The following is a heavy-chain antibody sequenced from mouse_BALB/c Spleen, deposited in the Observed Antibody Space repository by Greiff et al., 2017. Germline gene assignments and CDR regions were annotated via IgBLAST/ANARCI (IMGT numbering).Heavy chain of an antibody. CDR3: AREGELGAMDY. J-gene: IGHJ4*01. V-gene: IGHV5-6-3*01. Sequence: EVKLVESGGGLVQPGGSLKLSCAASGFTFSSYGMSWVRQTPDKRLELVATINSNGGSTYYPDSVKGRFTISRDNAKNTLYLQMSSLKSEDTAMYYCAREGELGAMDYWGQGTSVTVSS. CDR2: INSNGGST. CDR1: GFTFSSYG.